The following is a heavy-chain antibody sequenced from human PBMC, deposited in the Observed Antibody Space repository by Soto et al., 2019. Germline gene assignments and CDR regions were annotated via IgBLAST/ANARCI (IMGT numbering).Heavy chain of an antibody. CDR2: INPNGGST. CDR1: GYTFINYY. V-gene: IGHV1-46*01. J-gene: IGHJ6*02. Sequence: QVQLVQSGAEVKKPGASVKVSCRASGYTFINYYIQWVRQAPGQGLEWMGIINPNGGSTTYAQKFQGRVTLTRETSTNTVNMELSSLRSEDTAVYYCAVVDTSMALSTYYYAMDVWGQGTTVIVSS. D-gene: IGHD5-18*01. CDR3: AVVDTSMALSTYYYAMDV.